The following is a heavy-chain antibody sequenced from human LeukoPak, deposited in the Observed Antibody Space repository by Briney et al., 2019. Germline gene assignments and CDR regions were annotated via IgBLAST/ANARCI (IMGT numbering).Heavy chain of an antibody. D-gene: IGHD6-6*01. CDR3: ARRTYSSSGAFIFDY. J-gene: IGHJ4*02. CDR2: INPNSGGT. V-gene: IGHV1-2*02. Sequence: ASVKVSCKASGYTFTGYYMHWVRQAPGQGLEWMGGINPNSGGTNYAQKFQGRVTMTRDTSISTAYMELSRLRSDDTAVYYCARRTYSSSGAFIFDYWGQGTLVTVSS. CDR1: GYTFTGYY.